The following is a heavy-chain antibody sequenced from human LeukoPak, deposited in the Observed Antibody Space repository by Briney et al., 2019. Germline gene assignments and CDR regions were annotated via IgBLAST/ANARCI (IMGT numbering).Heavy chain of an antibody. V-gene: IGHV3-7*01. CDR3: ARALGATPFIDY. Sequence: GGSLRLSCAASGFTFNTYWMSWVRQAPGKGLEWVANISPDGNEKRYADSLKGRFTISRDNAKNSPYLQMNSLRAEDTAVYYCARALGATPFIDYWGQGTLVTVSS. D-gene: IGHD1-26*01. CDR2: ISPDGNEK. J-gene: IGHJ4*02. CDR1: GFTFNTYW.